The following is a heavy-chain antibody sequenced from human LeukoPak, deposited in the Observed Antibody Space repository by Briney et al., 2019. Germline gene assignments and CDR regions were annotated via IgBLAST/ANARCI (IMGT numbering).Heavy chain of an antibody. CDR2: INPNSGGT. J-gene: IGHJ4*02. V-gene: IGHV1-2*02. D-gene: IGHD6-19*01. CDR3: ARDYGIAVAGRPESTIK. CDR1: GYTFTGDY. Sequence: ASVKVSCKASGYTFTGDYMHWVRQAPGQGLEWMGWINPNSGGTNYAQKFQGRVTMTRDTSISTAYMELSRLRSDDTAVYYCARDYGIAVAGRPESTIKWGQGTLVTVSS.